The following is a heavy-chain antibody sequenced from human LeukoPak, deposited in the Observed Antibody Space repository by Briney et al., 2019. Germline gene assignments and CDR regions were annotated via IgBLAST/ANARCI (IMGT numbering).Heavy chain of an antibody. CDR2: IYGGGTT. CDR1: GFTVSSNY. Sequence: GGSLRLSRVPSGFTVSSNYMTWVRQAPGKGLEWVSVIYGGGTTYYADSVKGRFTISRDNSKNTVYLQMNSLRAEDTAVYYCARGDNWFDPWGQGTLVTVSS. CDR3: ARGDNWFDP. J-gene: IGHJ5*02. V-gene: IGHV3-53*01.